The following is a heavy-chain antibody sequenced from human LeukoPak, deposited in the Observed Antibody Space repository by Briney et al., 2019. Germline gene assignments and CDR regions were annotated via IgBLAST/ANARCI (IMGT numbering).Heavy chain of an antibody. CDR3: AKVAYCSSTNCTISNFDF. J-gene: IGHJ4*02. CDR2: ISGSGGST. Sequence: GGSLRLSCAASGFTFSSYAMNWVRQAPGKGLEWVSAISGSGGSTYYADSVKGRFTISRDNAKNTLYLQMNSLRAEDTAVYYCAKVAYCSSTNCTISNFDFWGQGTLVTVSS. V-gene: IGHV3-23*01. CDR1: GFTFSSYA. D-gene: IGHD2-2*01.